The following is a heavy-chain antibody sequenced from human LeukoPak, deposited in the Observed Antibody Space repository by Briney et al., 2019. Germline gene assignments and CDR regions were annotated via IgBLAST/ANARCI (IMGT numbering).Heavy chain of an antibody. CDR2: ISSSYSHT. CDR1: GFTLSTYE. V-gene: IGHV3-48*03. CDR3: ARDVSSSTRAFDI. D-gene: IGHD2-15*01. Sequence: PGGSLRLSCAASGFTLSTYEMTWVRQAPGKGLEWVSFISSSYSHTFYADSVKGRFTIFRDTAKNSLYLQMNNLRGEDTALYYCARDVSSSTRAFDIWGQGTMVAVS. J-gene: IGHJ3*02.